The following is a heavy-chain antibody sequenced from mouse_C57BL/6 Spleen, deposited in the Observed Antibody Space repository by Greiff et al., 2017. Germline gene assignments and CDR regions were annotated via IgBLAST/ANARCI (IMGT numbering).Heavy chain of an antibody. CDR2: IWSGGST. Sequence: VQLQQSGPGLVQPSQSLSITCTVSGFSFTSYGVHWVRQPPGTGLEWLGVIWSGGSTDYNAAFISRLSISKDNSNSQVFFKMNRQQADDTAIYYCAKGMGRPRDFDVWGTGTTVTVSS. J-gene: IGHJ1*03. CDR1: GFSFTSYG. D-gene: IGHD4-1*01. CDR3: AKGMGRPRDFDV. V-gene: IGHV2-4*01.